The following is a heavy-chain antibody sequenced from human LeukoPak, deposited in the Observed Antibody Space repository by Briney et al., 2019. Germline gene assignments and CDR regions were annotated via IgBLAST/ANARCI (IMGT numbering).Heavy chain of an antibody. CDR3: ARSPIAVAIVDY. CDR2: INPNSGGT. D-gene: IGHD6-19*01. J-gene: IGHJ4*02. Sequence: ASVKVSCKASGYTFTGYYMHWVRQAPGQGLEWMGWINPNSGGTNYAQKFQGRVTMTRDTSISTPYMELSRLRSDDTAVYHCARSPIAVAIVDYWGQGTLVTVSS. CDR1: GYTFTGYY. V-gene: IGHV1-2*02.